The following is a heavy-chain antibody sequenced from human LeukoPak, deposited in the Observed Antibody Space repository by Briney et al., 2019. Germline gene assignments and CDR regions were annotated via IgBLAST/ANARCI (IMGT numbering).Heavy chain of an antibody. CDR2: IKEDGSEK. D-gene: IGHD2-2*01. V-gene: IGHV3-7*01. CDR3: ARSGVVVPAAPVRFDP. Sequence: GGSLRLSCAASGFTFSSFWMSWVRLAPGKGLEWVANIKEDGSEKYYVDSVKGRFTISRDNAKNSLYLQMSSLRAEDTAVYYCARSGVVVPAAPVRFDPWGQGTLVTVSS. J-gene: IGHJ5*02. CDR1: GFTFSSFW.